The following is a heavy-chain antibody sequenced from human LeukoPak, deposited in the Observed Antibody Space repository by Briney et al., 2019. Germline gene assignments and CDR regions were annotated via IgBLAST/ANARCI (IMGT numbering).Heavy chain of an antibody. CDR1: GFTFSSYS. V-gene: IGHV3-21*04. J-gene: IGHJ2*01. D-gene: IGHD3-22*01. Sequence: GGSLRLSCAASGFTFSSYSMNWVRQAPGKGLEWVSSISSSSSYIYYADSVKGRFTISRDNSKNTLYLQMNSLRAEDTAVYYCAKETSMIVVVITTDWYFDLWGRGTLVTVSS. CDR2: ISSSSSYI. CDR3: AKETSMIVVVITTDWYFDL.